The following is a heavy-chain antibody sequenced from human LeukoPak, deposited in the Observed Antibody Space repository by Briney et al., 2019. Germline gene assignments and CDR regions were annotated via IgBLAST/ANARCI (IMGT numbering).Heavy chain of an antibody. CDR1: GGSFSGHY. D-gene: IGHD1-1*01. Sequence: SETLSLTCAVYGGSFSGHYWSWIRQPPGKGLEWIGQINHSGSTNYNPSLKSRLTISVDTSKNQFSLKLTSVTAADTAIYYCAQSLGSGNWIGNWFDPWGQGTLVTVSS. CDR3: AQSLGSGNWIGNWFDP. V-gene: IGHV4-34*01. CDR2: INHSGST. J-gene: IGHJ5*02.